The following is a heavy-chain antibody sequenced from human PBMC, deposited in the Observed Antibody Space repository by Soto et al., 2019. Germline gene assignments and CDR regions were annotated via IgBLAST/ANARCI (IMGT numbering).Heavy chain of an antibody. CDR3: AKILSPVTTAPWGDY. V-gene: IGHV3-30*18. D-gene: IGHD4-17*01. CDR1: GFTFSSYG. CDR2: ISYDGSNK. Sequence: QVQLVESGGGVVQPGRSLRLSCAASGFTFSSYGMHWVRQAPGKGLEWVAVISYDGSNKYYADSVKGRFTISRDNSKNTLYLQMNSLRAEDTAVYYCAKILSPVTTAPWGDYWGQGTLVTVSS. J-gene: IGHJ4*02.